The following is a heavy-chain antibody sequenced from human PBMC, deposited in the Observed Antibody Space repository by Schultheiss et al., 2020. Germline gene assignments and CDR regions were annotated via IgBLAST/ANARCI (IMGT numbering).Heavy chain of an antibody. CDR2: INPNSGGT. D-gene: IGHD6-19*01. CDR3: ARDQRQWLVPAGGMDV. V-gene: IGHV1-2*06. Sequence: ASVKVSCKASGYTFTGYYMHWVRQAPGQGLEWMGRINPNSGGTNYAQKFQGRVTMTRDTSISTAYMELSRLRSDDTAVYYCARDQRQWLVPAGGMDVWVQGTTVTVSS. CDR1: GYTFTGYY. J-gene: IGHJ6*02.